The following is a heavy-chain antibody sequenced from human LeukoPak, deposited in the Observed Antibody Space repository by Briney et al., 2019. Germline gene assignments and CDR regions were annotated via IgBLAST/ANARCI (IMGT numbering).Heavy chain of an antibody. CDR3: ARGTGGYSSSEVAFDI. CDR2: INPNSGGT. CDR1: GYTLTGYY. V-gene: IGHV1-2*02. Sequence: GASVKVSCKASGYTLTGYYMHWVRQAPGQGLEWMGWINPNSGGTNYAQKFQGRVTMTRDTSISTAYMELSRLRSDDTAVYYCARGTGGYSSSEVAFDIWGQGTMVTVSS. D-gene: IGHD2-21*01. J-gene: IGHJ3*02.